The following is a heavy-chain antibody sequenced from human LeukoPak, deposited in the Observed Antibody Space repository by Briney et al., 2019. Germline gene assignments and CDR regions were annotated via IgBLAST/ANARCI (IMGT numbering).Heavy chain of an antibody. V-gene: IGHV4-34*01. CDR2: IYYSGST. CDR1: GGSFSGYY. J-gene: IGHJ4*02. CDR3: AESYYDRPISPLFDY. Sequence: SETLSLTCAVYGGSFSGYYRAWIRQPPGKGLEWIGSIYYSGSTYYNPSLKSRVTISVDTSKNQFSLKLSSVTAADTAVYYCAESYYDRPISPLFDYWGQGTLVTVSS. D-gene: IGHD3-22*01.